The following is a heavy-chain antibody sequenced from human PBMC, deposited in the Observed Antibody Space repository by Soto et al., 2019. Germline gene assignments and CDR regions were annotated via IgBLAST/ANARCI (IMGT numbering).Heavy chain of an antibody. CDR2: IIPIFGTA. CDR3: ARGYCSGGSCYNWFDP. CDR1: GGTFSSYA. Sequence: QVQLVQSGAEGKKPGSSVKVSCKASGGTFSSYAISWVRQAPGQGLEWMGGIIPIFGTANYAQKFQGRVTITAEESTSTAYMELSSLRSEDTAVYYCARGYCSGGSCYNWFDPWGQGTLVTVSS. D-gene: IGHD2-15*01. V-gene: IGHV1-69*01. J-gene: IGHJ5*02.